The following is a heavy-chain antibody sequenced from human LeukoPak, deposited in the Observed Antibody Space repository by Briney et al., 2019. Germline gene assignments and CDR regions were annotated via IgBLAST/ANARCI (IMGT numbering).Heavy chain of an antibody. CDR3: ARFGYYYYYGMDV. Sequence: ASVKVSCKASGYTFTGYYMHWVRQAPGQGLEWMGWINPNSGGTNYAQKFQGWVTMTRDTSISTAYMELSSLRSEDTAVYYCARFGYYYYYGMDVWGQGTTVTVSS. CDR1: GYTFTGYY. D-gene: IGHD3-10*01. J-gene: IGHJ6*02. CDR2: INPNSGGT. V-gene: IGHV1-2*04.